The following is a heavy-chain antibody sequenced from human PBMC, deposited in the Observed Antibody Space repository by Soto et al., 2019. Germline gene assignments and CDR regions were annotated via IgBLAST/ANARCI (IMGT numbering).Heavy chain of an antibody. CDR1: GFSLSTSGVG. CDR2: IYWDDDK. D-gene: IGHD3-16*01. V-gene: IGHV2-5*02. J-gene: IGHJ4*02. Sequence: QITLKESGPTLVKPTQTLTLTCTFSGFSLSTSGVGVGWIRQPPGKALEWLALIYWDDDKRYSPSLKSRLTITKDTSKDQVVLTMTHMDPVDTATYYCAHSALHMITFGGVGVTGYDYWGQGNLVTVSS. CDR3: AHSALHMITFGGVGVTGYDY.